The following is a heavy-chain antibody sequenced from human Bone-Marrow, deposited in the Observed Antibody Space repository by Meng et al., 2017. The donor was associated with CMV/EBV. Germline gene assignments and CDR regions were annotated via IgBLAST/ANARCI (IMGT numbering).Heavy chain of an antibody. CDR3: AKPIGGSYLHFDS. V-gene: IGHV3-23*03. J-gene: IGHJ4*02. Sequence: GGSLRLSCAASGFTFSSYAMSWVRQAPGKGLEWVSVIYSGGSSTYYADSVKGRFTISRDNSKNTLYLQMNSLRAEDTAVYYCAKPIGGSYLHFDSWGQGTLVSVSS. CDR2: IYSGGSST. D-gene: IGHD1-26*01. CDR1: GFTFSSYA.